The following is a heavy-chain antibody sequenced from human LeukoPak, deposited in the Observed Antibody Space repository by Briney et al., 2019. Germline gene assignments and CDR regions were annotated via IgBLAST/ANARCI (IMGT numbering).Heavy chain of an antibody. CDR1: GFTFTDYG. CDR3: ASTSTYYYDSSGYLHDAFDI. J-gene: IGHJ3*02. D-gene: IGHD3-22*01. Sequence: PGGSLRLSCVASGFTFTDYGIHWVRQAPGKGLEWVSFIHYDGSNEYYADSVKRRFTVSRDSSKSTVFLQMNSLRAEDTAVYYCASTSTYYYDSSGYLHDAFDIWGQGTMVTVSS. V-gene: IGHV3-30*02. CDR2: IHYDGSNE.